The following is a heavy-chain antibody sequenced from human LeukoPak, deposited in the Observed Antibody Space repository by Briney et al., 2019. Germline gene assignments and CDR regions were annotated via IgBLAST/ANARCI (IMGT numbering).Heavy chain of an antibody. CDR1: NGSFSTYY. Sequence: SETLSLTCSVSNGSFSTYYWGWIRQPPGKRLEWIGYIFSSESSNTNYNPSLNGRVTISVDTSNNQFSLTLNSVTAADTAVYYCARAGDGYYYYYYMDVWGKGTTVTVSS. D-gene: IGHD5-24*01. J-gene: IGHJ6*03. V-gene: IGHV4-59*08. CDR3: ARAGDGYYYYYYMDV. CDR2: IFSSESSNT.